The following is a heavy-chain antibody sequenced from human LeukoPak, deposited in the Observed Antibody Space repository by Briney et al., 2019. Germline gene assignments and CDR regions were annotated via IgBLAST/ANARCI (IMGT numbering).Heavy chain of an antibody. D-gene: IGHD2-15*01. CDR1: GFTFRSYG. V-gene: IGHV3-33*01. CDR3: ARGGGFVAPDY. J-gene: IGHJ4*02. Sequence: GGSLRLSCAASGFTFRSYGMHWVRQAPGKGLEWVAVIWYDGSNKYYADSVKGRFTISRDNSKNTLYLQMNSLRAEDTAVYYCARGGGFVAPDYWGQGTLVTVSS. CDR2: IWYDGSNK.